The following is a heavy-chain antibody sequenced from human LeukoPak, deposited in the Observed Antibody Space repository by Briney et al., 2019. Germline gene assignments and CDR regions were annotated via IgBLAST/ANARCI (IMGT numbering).Heavy chain of an antibody. V-gene: IGHV3-23*01. Sequence: GGSLRLSCAASGFTFSSYVMSWVRQAPGKGLEWVSAISGSGGSTYYADSVKGRFTISRDNYKNTLYLQMNSLRAEDTAVYYCAKDLWFGESFDYWGQGTLVTVSS. CDR1: GFTFSSYV. CDR3: AKDLWFGESFDY. J-gene: IGHJ4*02. CDR2: ISGSGGST. D-gene: IGHD3-10*01.